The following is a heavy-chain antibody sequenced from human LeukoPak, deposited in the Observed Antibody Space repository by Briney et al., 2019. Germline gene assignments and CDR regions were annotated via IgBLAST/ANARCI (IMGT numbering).Heavy chain of an antibody. CDR2: IWYDGSNK. CDR1: GFTFSSYG. CDR3: ARGGYAHYYGMDV. Sequence: GGSLRLSCAASGFTFSSYGMHWVRQAPGKGLEWVAVIWYDGSNKYYADSVKGRFTISRDNSKNTLYLQMNSLRAEDTAVYYCARGGYAHYYGMDVWGQGTTVTVSS. V-gene: IGHV3-33*01. D-gene: IGHD5-18*01. J-gene: IGHJ6*02.